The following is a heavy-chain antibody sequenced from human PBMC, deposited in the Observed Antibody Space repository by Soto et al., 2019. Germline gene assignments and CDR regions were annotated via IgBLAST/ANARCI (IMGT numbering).Heavy chain of an antibody. D-gene: IGHD2-21*02. CDR2: IFSSGST. CDR3: ARYQGEVVTADNWLDP. V-gene: IGHV4-4*07. J-gene: IGHJ5*02. CDR1: GGSITDYS. Sequence: SDTLSLTCTVSGGSITDYSWVWIRQPAGKGLEWIGRIFSSGSTNYNPSLKGRITMSLDTSKNQFSLKLNSETATDTAVYFCARYQGEVVTADNWLDPWGQGIMVTVYS.